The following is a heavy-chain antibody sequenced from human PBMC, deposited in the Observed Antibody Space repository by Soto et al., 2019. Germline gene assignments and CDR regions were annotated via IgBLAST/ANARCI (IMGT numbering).Heavy chain of an antibody. D-gene: IGHD3-3*01. CDR2: ISAYNGNT. CDR3: ARVGVITIFGVVITSRGMDV. V-gene: IGHV1-18*04. Sequence: ASVKVSCKASGYTFTSYGISWVRQAPGQGLEWMGWISAYNGNTNYAQKLQGRVTMTTDTSTSTAYMELRSLSSDDTAVYYCARVGVITIFGVVITSRGMDVWGQGTTVTVSS. CDR1: GYTFTSYG. J-gene: IGHJ6*02.